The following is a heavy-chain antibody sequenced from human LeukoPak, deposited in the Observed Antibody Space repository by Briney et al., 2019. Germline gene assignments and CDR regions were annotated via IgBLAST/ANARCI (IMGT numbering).Heavy chain of an antibody. Sequence: GASVKVSCKASGYTFTSYGISWVRQAPGQGLEWMGWISAYNGNTNYAQKLQGRVTMTTDTSTSTAYMELRSLRSDDTAVYYCARGAHRFWSGFPNWFDPWGQGTLVTVSS. CDR3: ARGAHRFWSGFPNWFDP. D-gene: IGHD3-3*01. CDR1: GYTFTSYG. CDR2: ISAYNGNT. V-gene: IGHV1-18*01. J-gene: IGHJ5*02.